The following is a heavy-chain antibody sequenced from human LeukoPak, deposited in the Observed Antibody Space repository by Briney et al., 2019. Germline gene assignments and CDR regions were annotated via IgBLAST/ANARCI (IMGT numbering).Heavy chain of an antibody. D-gene: IGHD2-2*02. CDR3: ATRTVPTAIHSAFDI. CDR1: GYTLSVLP. J-gene: IGHJ3*02. V-gene: IGHV1-24*01. Sequence: ASVKVSCKSSGYTLSVLPIHWVRQAPGKGLECMGGYEPEDGETFYTQEFQGRVTMTEDISTDTAYMELSSLRSDDTAMYYCATRTVPTAIHSAFDIWGQGTMATVSS. CDR2: YEPEDGET.